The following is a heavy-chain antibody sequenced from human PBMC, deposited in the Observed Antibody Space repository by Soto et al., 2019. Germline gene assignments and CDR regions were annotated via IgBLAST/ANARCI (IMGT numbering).Heavy chain of an antibody. Sequence: SETLSLTCAVSGGSVNSTYYNWGWIRQPPGKGLEFIGSVYYSGGANYNPSLKSRVTVSIDTSNNQFSLRVNSVTAADTAVYYCGRVVEGATRHTDFDSWGQGILVTVSS. CDR3: GRVVEGATRHTDFDS. D-gene: IGHD2-15*01. CDR2: VYYSGGA. J-gene: IGHJ5*01. CDR1: GGSVNSTYYN. V-gene: IGHV4-39*01.